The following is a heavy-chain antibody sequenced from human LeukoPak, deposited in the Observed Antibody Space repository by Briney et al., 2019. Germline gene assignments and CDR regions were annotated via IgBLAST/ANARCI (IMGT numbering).Heavy chain of an antibody. Sequence: PSETLSLTWAVSGYSISSGYYWGWIRQPPGKGLEWIGSIYHSGSTYYNPSLKSRVTISVDTSKSQFSLKLSSVTAADTAVYYCARGRGSPYRLLSPNWFDPWGQGTLVTVSS. V-gene: IGHV4-38-2*01. CDR1: GYSISSGYY. CDR2: IYHSGST. J-gene: IGHJ5*02. CDR3: ARGRGSPYRLLSPNWFDP. D-gene: IGHD2-2*01.